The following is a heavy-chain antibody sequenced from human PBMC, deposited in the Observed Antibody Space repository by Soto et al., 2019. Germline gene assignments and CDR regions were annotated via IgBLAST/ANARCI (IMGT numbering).Heavy chain of an antibody. CDR3: ATLLSGGATDY. V-gene: IGHV1-69*13. CDR1: GGTFSSYA. Sequence: EASVKVSCKASGGTFSSYAISWVRQAPGQGLEWMGGIIPIFGTANYAQKFQGRVTITADESTSTAYMELSSLRSEDTAVYYCATLLSGGATDYWGQGTLVTVSS. CDR2: IIPIFGTA. J-gene: IGHJ4*02. D-gene: IGHD1-26*01.